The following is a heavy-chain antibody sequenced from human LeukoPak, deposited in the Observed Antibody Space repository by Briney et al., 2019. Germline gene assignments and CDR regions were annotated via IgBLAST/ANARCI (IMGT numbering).Heavy chain of an antibody. CDR2: IYSSGST. CDR3: ARDSSSWNGWFDP. V-gene: IGHV4-61*08. Sequence: PSETLSLTCTVSGGSISSGDYYWSWIRQPPGKGLEWIGFIYSSGSTNYNPSLKSRVTISVDSSKTQFSLKLSSVTAADTAVYYCARDSSSWNGWFDPWGQGARVIVSS. CDR1: GGSISSGDYY. D-gene: IGHD6-13*01. J-gene: IGHJ5*01.